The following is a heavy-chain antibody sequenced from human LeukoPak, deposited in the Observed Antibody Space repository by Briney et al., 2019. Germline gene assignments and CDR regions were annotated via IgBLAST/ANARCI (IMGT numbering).Heavy chain of an antibody. CDR1: GFTFSSYW. J-gene: IGHJ4*02. Sequence: PGGSLRLSCAASGFTFSSYWMSWVRQAPGKGLEWVANIKQDGSEKYYVDSVKGRFTISRDNAKDSLYLQMNSLRAEDTALYRCARGDRSGWYFDYWGQGTLVTVSS. CDR2: IKQDGSEK. D-gene: IGHD6-19*01. V-gene: IGHV3-7*03. CDR3: ARGDRSGWYFDY.